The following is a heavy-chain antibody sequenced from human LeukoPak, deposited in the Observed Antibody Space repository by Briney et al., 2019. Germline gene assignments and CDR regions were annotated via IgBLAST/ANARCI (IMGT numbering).Heavy chain of an antibody. J-gene: IGHJ4*02. CDR1: GFTVSSNY. Sequence: PGRSLRLSCAASGFTVSSNYMSWVRQAPGKGLEWVSVIYSGGSTYYADSVKGRFTISRGSSKNTLYLQMNSLRAEDTAVYYCARGQFAFGLFDYWGQGTLVTVSS. V-gene: IGHV3-53*01. D-gene: IGHD3/OR15-3a*01. CDR2: IYSGGST. CDR3: ARGQFAFGLFDY.